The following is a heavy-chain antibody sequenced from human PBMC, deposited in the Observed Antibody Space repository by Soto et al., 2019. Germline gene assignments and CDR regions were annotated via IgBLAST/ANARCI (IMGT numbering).Heavy chain of an antibody. CDR1: GGSISSRSHY. CDR3: ATYYHDSGGYFYDF. CDR2: MHYTGNT. V-gene: IGHV4-31*03. J-gene: IGHJ4*02. D-gene: IGHD3-22*01. Sequence: TLSLTCSVSGGSISSRSHYWSWIRHHPGKGLECIGYMHYTGNTYYNPSLKSRVTISVDTSKNQFSLRLSSVTAADTAVYYCATYYHDSGGYFYDFWGQGTLVTVSS.